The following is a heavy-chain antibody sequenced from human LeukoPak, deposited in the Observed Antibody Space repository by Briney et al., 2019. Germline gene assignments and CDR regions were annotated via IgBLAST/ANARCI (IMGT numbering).Heavy chain of an antibody. CDR3: AKDHGFWSGFLF. CDR1: GFLFRSNG. J-gene: IGHJ4*02. D-gene: IGHD3-3*01. Sequence: GGSLRLSCEASGFLFRSNGMHWVRQAPGKGLEWVAFIRSDGNVTKYLDSIKGRFTISRDNSKNILYPQLNDVRPDDTAVYFCAKDHGFWSGFLFWGQGTLVTVSS. CDR2: IRSDGNVT. V-gene: IGHV3-30*02.